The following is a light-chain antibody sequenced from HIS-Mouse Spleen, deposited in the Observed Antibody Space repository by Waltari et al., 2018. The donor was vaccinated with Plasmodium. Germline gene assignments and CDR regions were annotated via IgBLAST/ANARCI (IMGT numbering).Light chain of an antibody. Sequence: AIQLTQSPPSLSASVGDRVTITCRASHGISSALAWYQQKPGKAPKLLIYDASSLESGVPSRFSGSGSGTDFTLTISSLQPEDFATYYCQQFNSYPQGTFGQGTRLEIK. J-gene: IGKJ5*01. CDR3: QQFNSYPQGT. CDR2: DAS. V-gene: IGKV1-13*02. CDR1: HGISSA.